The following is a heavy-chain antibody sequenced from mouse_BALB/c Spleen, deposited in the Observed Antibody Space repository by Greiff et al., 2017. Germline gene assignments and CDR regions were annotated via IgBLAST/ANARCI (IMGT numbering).Heavy chain of an antibody. CDR2: IYPGDGDT. D-gene: IGHD2-2*01. V-gene: IGHV1-82*01. J-gene: IGHJ4*01. Sequence: QVQLQQSGPELVKPGASVKISCKASGYAFSSSWMNWVKQRPGQGLEWIGRIYPGDGDTNYNGKFKGKATLTADKSSSTAYMQLSSLTSVDSAVYFCFGYDGYAMDYWGQGTSVTVSS. CDR1: GYAFSSSW. CDR3: FGYDGYAMDY.